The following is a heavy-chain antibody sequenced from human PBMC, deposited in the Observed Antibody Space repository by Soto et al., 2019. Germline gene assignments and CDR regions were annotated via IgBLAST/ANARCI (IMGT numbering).Heavy chain of an antibody. Sequence: SETLSLTCAVYGGSFSGYYWSWIRQPPGKGLEWIGEINHSGSTNYNPSLKSRVTISVDTSKNQFSLKLSSVTAADTAVYYCARGRVILTGYYKILDYWGQGTLVTVSS. J-gene: IGHJ4*02. CDR3: ARGRVILTGYYKILDY. D-gene: IGHD3-9*01. V-gene: IGHV4-34*01. CDR2: INHSGST. CDR1: GGSFSGYY.